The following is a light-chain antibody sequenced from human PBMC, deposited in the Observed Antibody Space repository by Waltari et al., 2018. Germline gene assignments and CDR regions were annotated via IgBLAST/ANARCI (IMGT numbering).Light chain of an antibody. CDR1: VFAKRY. CDR2: KDN. Sequence: SYELIQSSSVSISPGQTARITCSGDVFAKRYARWYRQKPGLAPTVIIYKDNKRPSGIPERFSGSSSGTTVSLTISGAQVEDEGDYYCYSGPDNNRWLFGGGTRLTVL. CDR3: YSGPDNNRWL. J-gene: IGLJ3*02. V-gene: IGLV3-27*01.